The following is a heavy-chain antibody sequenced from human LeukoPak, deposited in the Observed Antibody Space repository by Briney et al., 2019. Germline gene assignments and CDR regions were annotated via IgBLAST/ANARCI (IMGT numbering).Heavy chain of an antibody. D-gene: IGHD2-15*01. CDR2: IIPILGIA. CDR1: GDTFSSYA. Sequence: ASVKVSCKASGDTFSSYAISWVRQAPGQGLEWMGRIIPILGIANYAQKFQGRVTITADKSTSTDYMELSSLRSEDTAVYYCARYCSGGSCCSENAFDIWGQGTMVTVSS. J-gene: IGHJ3*02. CDR3: ARYCSGGSCCSENAFDI. V-gene: IGHV1-69*04.